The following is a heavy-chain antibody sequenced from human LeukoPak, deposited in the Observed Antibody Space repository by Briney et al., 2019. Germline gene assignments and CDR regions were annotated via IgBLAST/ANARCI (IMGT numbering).Heavy chain of an antibody. CDR3: AGSTYYYYYMDV. CDR1: GFSFSSSW. Sequence: GGSLRLSCAASGFSFSSSWMSWVRQAPGKGLEWVANIKQDGSEKYYVDSVKGRFTISRDNAKNSLYLQMNSLRAEDTAVYYCAGSTYYYYYMDVWGKGTTVTVSS. V-gene: IGHV3-7*01. D-gene: IGHD5/OR15-5a*01. CDR2: IKQDGSEK. J-gene: IGHJ6*03.